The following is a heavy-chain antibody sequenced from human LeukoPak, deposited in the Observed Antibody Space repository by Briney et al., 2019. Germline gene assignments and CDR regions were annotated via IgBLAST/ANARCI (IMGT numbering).Heavy chain of an antibody. D-gene: IGHD3-3*01. CDR1: GLTFDDYG. CDR2: INWNGGST. Sequence: GGSLRLSCAASGLTFDDYGMSWVRQAPGKGLEWVSGINWNGGSTGYADSVKGRFTSSRVNAKNSLYLQMNGLRAEDTALYYCARNPSWSGYVFDYWGQGTLVTVSS. J-gene: IGHJ4*02. V-gene: IGHV3-20*04. CDR3: ARNPSWSGYVFDY.